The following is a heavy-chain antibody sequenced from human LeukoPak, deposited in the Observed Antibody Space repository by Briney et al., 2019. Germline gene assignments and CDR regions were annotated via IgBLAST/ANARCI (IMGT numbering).Heavy chain of an antibody. V-gene: IGHV3-21*01. D-gene: IGHD3-9*01. CDR3: ASTKEVLRYFDWLPPKGVDY. CDR2: ISSSSSYI. Sequence: GSLRLSCAASGFTFSSYSMNWVRQAPGKGLEWVSSISSSSSYIYYADSVKGRFTISRDNAKNSLYLQMNSLRAEDTAVYYCASTKEVLRYFDWLPPKGVDYWGQGTLVTVSS. J-gene: IGHJ4*02. CDR1: GFTFSSYS.